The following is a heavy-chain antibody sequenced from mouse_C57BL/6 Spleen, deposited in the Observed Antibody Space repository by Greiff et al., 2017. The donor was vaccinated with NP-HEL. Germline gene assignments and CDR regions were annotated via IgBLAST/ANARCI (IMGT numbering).Heavy chain of an antibody. D-gene: IGHD2-10*02. CDR3: ARDLYGNYAMDY. J-gene: IGHJ4*01. Sequence: DVQLVESGPGMVKPSQSLSLTCTVTGYSITSGYDWHWIRHFPGNKLEWMGYISYSGSTNYNPSLKSRISITHDTSKNHFFLKLNSVTTEDTATYYCARDLYGNYAMDYWGQGTSVTVSS. CDR1: GYSITSGYD. CDR2: ISYSGST. V-gene: IGHV3-1*01.